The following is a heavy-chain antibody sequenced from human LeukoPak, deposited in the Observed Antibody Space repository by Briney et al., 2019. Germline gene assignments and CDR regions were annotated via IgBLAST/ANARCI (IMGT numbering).Heavy chain of an antibody. D-gene: IGHD2-15*01. V-gene: IGHV4-39*07. CDR2: IYYSGST. Sequence: SETLSLTCTVSGGSISSSSYYWGWIRQPPGKGLEWIGSIYYSGSTYYNPSLKSRVTISVDTSKNQFSLKLSSVTAADTAVYYCARGGVVVVVAALSWWFDPWGQGTLVTVSS. CDR3: ARGGVVVVVAALSWWFDP. CDR1: GGSISSSSYY. J-gene: IGHJ5*02.